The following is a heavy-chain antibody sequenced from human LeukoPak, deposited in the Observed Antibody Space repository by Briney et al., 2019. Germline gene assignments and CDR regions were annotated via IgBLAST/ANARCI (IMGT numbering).Heavy chain of an antibody. Sequence: PGGSLRLSCAASGFTFSSYGMHWVRQAPGKGLEWVAFIRYDGSNKYYADSVKGRLTISRDNSKNTLYLQMTSLRGDVTAVHYCAKEKNSYSSSSGQGYWGQGTLVTVSS. CDR1: GFTFSSYG. CDR2: IRYDGSNK. D-gene: IGHD6-6*01. J-gene: IGHJ4*02. CDR3: AKEKNSYSSSSGQGY. V-gene: IGHV3-30*02.